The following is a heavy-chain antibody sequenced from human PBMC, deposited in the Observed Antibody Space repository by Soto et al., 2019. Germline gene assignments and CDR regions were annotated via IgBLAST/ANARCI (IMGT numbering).Heavy chain of an antibody. CDR1: GFTFSSYD. CDR2: IGTAGDT. V-gene: IGHV3-13*01. CDR3: ARGPPPHTVTTPYYYGREV. D-gene: IGHD4-4*01. J-gene: IGHJ6*01. Sequence: PGVSLRLSCAASGFTFSSYDMHWVRQATGKGLEWVSAIGTAGDTYYPGSVKGRFTISRENAKNSLYLQMNSLRAEDTAVYYCARGPPPHTVTTPYYYGREVGGKGTTATAPS.